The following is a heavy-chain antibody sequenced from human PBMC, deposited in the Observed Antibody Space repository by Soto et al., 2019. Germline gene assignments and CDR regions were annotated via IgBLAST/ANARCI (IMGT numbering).Heavy chain of an antibody. CDR3: AKGREAAAGSFADY. CDR1: GFTFSSYA. D-gene: IGHD6-13*01. J-gene: IGHJ4*02. V-gene: IGHV3-23*01. Sequence: EVQLLESGGGLVQPGGSLRLSCAASGFTFSSYAMSWVRQAPGKGLEWVSAISGSGGSTYYADSVKGRFTISRHNSKNTLYLQMNRLRAEDTAVYYCAKGREAAAGSFADYWGQGTLVTVSS. CDR2: ISGSGGST.